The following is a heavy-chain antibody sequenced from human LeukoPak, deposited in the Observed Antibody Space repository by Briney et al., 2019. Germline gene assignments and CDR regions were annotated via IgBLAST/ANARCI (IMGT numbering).Heavy chain of an antibody. Sequence: SETLSLTCTVSGYSISSGYYWGWIRQPPGKGLEWIGSIYHSGSTYYNPSLKSRVTISVDTSKNQFSLKLSSVTAADTAVYYCARDWDNDYFDYWGQGTLVTVSS. D-gene: IGHD1-14*01. CDR2: IYHSGST. CDR3: ARDWDNDYFDY. J-gene: IGHJ4*02. CDR1: GYSISSGYY. V-gene: IGHV4-38-2*02.